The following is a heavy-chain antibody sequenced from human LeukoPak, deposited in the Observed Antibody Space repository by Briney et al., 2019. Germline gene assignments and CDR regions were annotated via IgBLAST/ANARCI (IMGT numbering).Heavy chain of an antibody. J-gene: IGHJ4*02. CDR1: GFTFSSYS. Sequence: PGGSLRLSCAASGFTFSSYSMNWVRQAPGKGLEWVSAISGSGGSTYYADSVKGRFTISRDDSKNTLYLQMNSLRVEDTAVYYCAKSPQYYYDSSGLFEYWGQGTLVTVSS. V-gene: IGHV3-23*01. CDR2: ISGSGGST. D-gene: IGHD3-22*01. CDR3: AKSPQYYYDSSGLFEY.